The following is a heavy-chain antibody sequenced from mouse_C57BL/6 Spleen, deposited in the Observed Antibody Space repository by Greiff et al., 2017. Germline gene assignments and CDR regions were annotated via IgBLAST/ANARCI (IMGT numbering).Heavy chain of an antibody. CDR3: ARSGLSYYFDY. D-gene: IGHD1-1*02. Sequence: QVQLQQPGAELVRPGSSVKLSCKASGYTFTSYWMDWVKQRPGQGLEWIGNIYPSDSETHYNQKFKDKATLTVDKSSSTAYMQLSSLTSEDSAVYYCARSGLSYYFDYWGQGTTLTVSS. CDR2: IYPSDSET. CDR1: GYTFTSYW. V-gene: IGHV1-61*01. J-gene: IGHJ2*01.